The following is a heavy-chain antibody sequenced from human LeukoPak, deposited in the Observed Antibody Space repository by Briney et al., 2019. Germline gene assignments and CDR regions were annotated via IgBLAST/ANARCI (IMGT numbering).Heavy chain of an antibody. CDR3: AREYSTMIVVAHFDY. Sequence: ASVKVSCKASGGTFSSYAISWVRQAPGQGLEWMGGVIPIFGTANYAQKFQGRVTITADESTSTAYMELSSLRSEDTAVYYCAREYSTMIVVAHFDYWGQGTLVTVSS. J-gene: IGHJ4*02. CDR1: GGTFSSYA. D-gene: IGHD3-22*01. CDR2: VIPIFGTA. V-gene: IGHV1-69*13.